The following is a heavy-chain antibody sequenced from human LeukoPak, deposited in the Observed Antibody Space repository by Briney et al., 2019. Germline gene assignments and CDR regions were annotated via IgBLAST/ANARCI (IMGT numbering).Heavy chain of an antibody. Sequence: GASVKVSCKASGYTFTSYGISWVRQAPGQGLEWMGRIIPILGIANYAQKFQGRVTITADKSTSTAYMELSSLRSEDTAVYYCARDRRDGYNFLLAFDYWGQGTLVTVSS. D-gene: IGHD5-24*01. V-gene: IGHV1-69*04. CDR3: ARDRRDGYNFLLAFDY. CDR2: IIPILGIA. J-gene: IGHJ4*02. CDR1: GYTFTSYG.